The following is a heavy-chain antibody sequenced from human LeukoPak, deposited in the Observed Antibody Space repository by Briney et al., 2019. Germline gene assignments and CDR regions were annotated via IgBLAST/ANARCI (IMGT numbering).Heavy chain of an antibody. V-gene: IGHV4-4*07. CDR1: GGSISSYY. Sequence: SETLSLTCTVSGGSISSYYWSWIRQPAGKGLEWIGRIYTSGSTNYNPSLQSRVTMSVDTSKNQFSLKLSSVTAADTAVYYCARARGVWELLEVDPWGQGTLVTVSS. CDR2: IYTSGST. D-gene: IGHD1-26*01. CDR3: ARARGVWELLEVDP. J-gene: IGHJ5*02.